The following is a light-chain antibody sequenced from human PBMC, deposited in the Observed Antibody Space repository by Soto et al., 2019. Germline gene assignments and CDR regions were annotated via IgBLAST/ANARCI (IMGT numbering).Light chain of an antibody. CDR2: DAS. CDR3: QQRNSWPPIT. CDR1: QSVRTY. V-gene: IGKV3-11*01. Sequence: DIVMTQSPATLSVSPGERATLSCRASQSVRTYLAWYQVKPGQAPRLLIYDASSRASGVPARLSGSGSGTDFTLTISSLEPEDFALYYCQQRNSWPPITFGQGTRLEIK. J-gene: IGKJ5*01.